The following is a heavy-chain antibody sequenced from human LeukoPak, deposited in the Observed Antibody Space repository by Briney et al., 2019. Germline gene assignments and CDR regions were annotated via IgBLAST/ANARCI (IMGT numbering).Heavy chain of an antibody. J-gene: IGHJ3*02. Sequence: SVKVSCKASGYTFTSYYMHWVRQAPGQGLEWMGRIIPILGIANYAQKFQGRVTITADKSTSTAYMELSSLRSEDTAVYYCAGRESGSYYVEDAFDIWGQGTMVTVSS. V-gene: IGHV1-69*02. D-gene: IGHD1-26*01. CDR3: AGRESGSYYVEDAFDI. CDR1: GYTFTSYY. CDR2: IIPILGIA.